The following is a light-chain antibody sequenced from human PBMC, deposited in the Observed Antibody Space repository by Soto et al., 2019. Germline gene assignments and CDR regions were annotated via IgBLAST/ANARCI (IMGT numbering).Light chain of an antibody. J-gene: IGLJ2*01. V-gene: IGLV2-14*01. CDR1: NNDVGAYNY. CDR2: DVS. CDR3: SSYTTSSSVV. Sequence: QSVLTQPASVSGSPGQSITISCTGSNNDVGAYNYVSWYQQHPGKAPKTMIYDVSNRPSGVSNRFSGSKSGNTASLTISGLQAGDEADYYCSSYTTSSSVVFGGGTKLTVL.